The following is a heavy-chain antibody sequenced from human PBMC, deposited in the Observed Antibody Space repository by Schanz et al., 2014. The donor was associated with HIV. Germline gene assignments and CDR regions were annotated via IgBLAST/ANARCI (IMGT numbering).Heavy chain of an antibody. V-gene: IGHV1-69*01. Sequence: QVQLQQSGAEVKKPGSSVKVSCKASGGPFSSPAISWVRQAPGQGLEWMGGIIPIFGTANYARKFQGRVTIAADESTGTAYMDLTSLRYEDTALYYCAASMYNGSYGTHYYFDLWGRGTLVTVSS. CDR3: AASMYNGSYGTHYYFDL. D-gene: IGHD1-26*01. CDR1: GGPFSSPA. CDR2: IIPIFGTA. J-gene: IGHJ2*01.